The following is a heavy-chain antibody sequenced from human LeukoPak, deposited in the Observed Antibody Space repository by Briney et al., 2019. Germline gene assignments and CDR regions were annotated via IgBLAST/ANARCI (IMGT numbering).Heavy chain of an antibody. Sequence: GGSQRLSCVASGFTFNSYSMNWVRQAPGKGLEWISYISSGGGTIHYADSVKGRFTISRDNAKNSLYLQMNSLRAEDTAVYYCARDPAGAGIYYDYWGQGTLVTVSS. CDR1: GFTFNSYS. CDR2: ISSGGGTI. J-gene: IGHJ4*02. CDR3: ARDPAGAGIYYDY. V-gene: IGHV3-48*01. D-gene: IGHD6-19*01.